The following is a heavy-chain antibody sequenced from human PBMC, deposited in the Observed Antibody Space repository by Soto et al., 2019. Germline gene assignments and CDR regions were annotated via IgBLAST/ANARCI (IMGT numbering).Heavy chain of an antibody. CDR2: IYSLGNT. D-gene: IGHD3-22*01. CDR3: ARQIYDSSGYYYAY. CDR1: GGSISSSSYY. Sequence: QMQLQESGPGLVKPSETLSLTCTVSGGSISSSSYYWGWIRHPPGQGLEWLGTIYSLGNTYYNPSLKRRVTISVDKSKSQLFLKLSSVTAPDTAVYYCARQIYDSSGYYYAYWGQGTLVTVSS. J-gene: IGHJ4*02. V-gene: IGHV4-39*01.